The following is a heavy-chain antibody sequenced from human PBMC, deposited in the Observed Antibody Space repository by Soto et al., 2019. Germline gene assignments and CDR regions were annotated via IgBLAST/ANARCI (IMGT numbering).Heavy chain of an antibody. D-gene: IGHD3-3*01. CDR2: IYYSGST. Sequence: PSETLSLTCTVSGGSISSSSYYWGWIRQPPGKGLEWIGSIYYSGSTYYNPSLKSRVTISVDTSKNQFSLKLSSVTAADTAVYYCARGDTIFGVVLRHWGHGTLVTVSS. CDR3: ARGDTIFGVVLRH. J-gene: IGHJ4*01. CDR1: GGSISSSSYY. V-gene: IGHV4-39*07.